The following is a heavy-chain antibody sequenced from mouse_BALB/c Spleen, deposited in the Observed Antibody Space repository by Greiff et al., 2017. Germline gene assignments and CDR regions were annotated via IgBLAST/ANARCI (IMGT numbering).Heavy chain of an antibody. CDR2: IDPENGNT. CDR1: GFNIKDYY. D-gene: IGHD2-1*01. Sequence: EVKLQESGAELVRPGALVKLSCKASGFNIKDYYMHWVKQRPEQGLEWIGWIDPENGNTIYDPKFQGKASITADTSSNTAYLQLSSLTSEDTAVYYCAPYGNWYFDVWGAGTTVTVSS. J-gene: IGHJ1*01. V-gene: IGHV14-1*02. CDR3: APYGNWYFDV.